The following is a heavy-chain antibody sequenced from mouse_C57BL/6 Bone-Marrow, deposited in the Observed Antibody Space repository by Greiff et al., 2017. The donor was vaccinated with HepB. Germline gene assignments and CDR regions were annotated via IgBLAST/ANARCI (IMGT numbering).Heavy chain of an antibody. CDR2: ISNGGGST. CDR3: ARHVYGSPSY. J-gene: IGHJ3*01. D-gene: IGHD1-1*01. V-gene: IGHV5-12*01. Sequence: EVMLVESGGGLVQPGGSLKLSCAASGFTFSDYYMYWVRQTPEKRLEWVAYISNGGGSTYYPDTVKGRFTISRDNAKNTLYLQMSRLKSEDTAMYYCARHVYGSPSYWGQGTLVTVSA. CDR1: GFTFSDYY.